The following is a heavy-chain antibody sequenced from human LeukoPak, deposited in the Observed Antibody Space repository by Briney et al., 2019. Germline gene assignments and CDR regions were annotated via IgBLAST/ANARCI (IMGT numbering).Heavy chain of an antibody. Sequence: GGSLRLSCAASGFTFSDYYMSWMRQAPGKGLECISYISSSSSSTKYADSVKGRFTISRDNAKNSLYLQMNSLRAEDTAVYYCARPGYCSSTSCYWGFDYWGQGTLVTVSS. D-gene: IGHD2-2*01. J-gene: IGHJ4*02. CDR2: ISSSSSST. CDR3: ARPGYCSSTSCYWGFDY. CDR1: GFTFSDYY. V-gene: IGHV3-11*06.